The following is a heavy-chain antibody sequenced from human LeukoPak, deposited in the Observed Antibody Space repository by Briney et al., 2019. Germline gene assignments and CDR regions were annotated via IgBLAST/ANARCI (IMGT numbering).Heavy chain of an antibody. CDR3: ARVAVAGFGSDY. CDR2: INQDGSEK. J-gene: IGHJ4*02. CDR1: GFTFSTYW. D-gene: IGHD6-19*01. Sequence: GGSLRLSCAASGFTFSTYWMCWVRQAPGKGLEWVANINQDGSEKNYVDSVKGRFTISRDNAKNSLYLQMNSLRAEDTAVYYCARVAVAGFGSDYWGQGTLVTVSS. V-gene: IGHV3-7*05.